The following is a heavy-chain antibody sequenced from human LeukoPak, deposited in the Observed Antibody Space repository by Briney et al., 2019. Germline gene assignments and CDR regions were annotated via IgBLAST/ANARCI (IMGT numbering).Heavy chain of an antibody. V-gene: IGHV3-30-3*01. D-gene: IGHD3-10*01. CDR1: GFTFSSQA. Sequence: PGKSLRLSCAASGFTFSSQAMHWVRQAPGKGLEWVAVISNDGNNKYYADPVKGRFTISRDSAKNSLYLQMNSLRAEDTAVYYCAREFGISRAFDIWGQGTMVTVSS. CDR2: ISNDGNNK. CDR3: AREFGISRAFDI. J-gene: IGHJ3*02.